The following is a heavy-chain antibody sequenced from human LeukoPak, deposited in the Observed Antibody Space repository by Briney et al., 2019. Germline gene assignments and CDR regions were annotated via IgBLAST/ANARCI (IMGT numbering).Heavy chain of an antibody. D-gene: IGHD3-10*01. V-gene: IGHV3-33*01. CDR2: IWYDGSNK. CDR1: GFTFSSYG. J-gene: IGHJ5*02. CDR3: AREEAASDDYYGSGSYYPSWFDP. Sequence: GRSLRLSCAASGFTFSSYGMHWVRQAPGKGLEWVAVIWYDGSNKYYADSVKGRFTISRDNSKNTLYLQMNSLRAEDTAVYYRAREEAASDDYYGSGSYYPSWFDPWGQGTLVTVSS.